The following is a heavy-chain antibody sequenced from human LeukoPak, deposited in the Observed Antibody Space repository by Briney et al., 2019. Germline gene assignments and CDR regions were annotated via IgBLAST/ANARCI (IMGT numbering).Heavy chain of an antibody. CDR1: GHTFAKFY. CDR2: INPSGGTT. J-gene: IGHJ3*02. D-gene: IGHD3-16*01. Sequence: GASVKVSCKASGHTFAKFYIHWVRQAPGQGLEWMGIINPSGGTTSYAQKFQGRVSMTRDTSTSTVYMELSSLRSEDTAVYYCARDNRGERTPGWGYGGFDIWGQGTMVSVSS. V-gene: IGHV1-46*01. CDR3: ARDNRGERTPGWGYGGFDI.